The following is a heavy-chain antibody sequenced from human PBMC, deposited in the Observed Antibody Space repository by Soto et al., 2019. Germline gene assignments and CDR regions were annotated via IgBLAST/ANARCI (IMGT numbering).Heavy chain of an antibody. CDR1: GFTFSSYS. D-gene: IGHD3-10*01. CDR3: ARDRSGGGSGSSDY. Sequence: EVQLVESGGGLVKRGGSLRLSCAASGFTFSSYSMNWVRQAPGKGLEWVSSISSSSSYIYYADSVKGRFTISRDNAKNSLYLQMNSLRAEDTAVYYCARDRSGGGSGSSDYWGQGTLVTVSS. J-gene: IGHJ4*02. CDR2: ISSSSSYI. V-gene: IGHV3-21*01.